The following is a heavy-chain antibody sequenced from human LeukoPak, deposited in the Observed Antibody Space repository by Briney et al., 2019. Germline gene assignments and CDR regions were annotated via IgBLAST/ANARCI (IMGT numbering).Heavy chain of an antibody. Sequence: GESLKVSCKGSGYSFSSYWSVWVRQMPGKGLEWMGTIYPGDSDSRYSPSFEGQVTTSADKSISTAYLQWNSLKASDTAMYYCARRNPLAGDNFDYWGQGTLVTVSS. J-gene: IGHJ4*02. V-gene: IGHV5-51*01. D-gene: IGHD3-3*02. CDR1: GYSFSSYW. CDR2: IYPGDSDS. CDR3: ARRNPLAGDNFDY.